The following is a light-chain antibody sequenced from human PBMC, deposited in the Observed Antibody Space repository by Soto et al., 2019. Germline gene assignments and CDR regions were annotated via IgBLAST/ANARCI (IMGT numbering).Light chain of an antibody. J-gene: IGKJ1*01. Sequence: EIVMTQSPATLSVSPGERATLSCRASQSVSSNLAWYQQKPGQAPRLLIYGASTRDTGIPARFSGSGSGTEFNLTITSLQSEDFEFEYCQQYKNCSPWTFGQGTKVEVK. CDR2: GAS. CDR3: QQYKNCSPWT. V-gene: IGKV3-15*01. CDR1: QSVSSN.